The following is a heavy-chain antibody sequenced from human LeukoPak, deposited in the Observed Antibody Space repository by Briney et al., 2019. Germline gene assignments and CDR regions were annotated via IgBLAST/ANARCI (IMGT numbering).Heavy chain of an antibody. Sequence: GGSPRLSCAASGFTFSSYRMNWVRQAPGKGLEWLSYINTGSDTIYYADAVKGRFTISRDNAKNSLYLQMNSLRVEDTAVYYCARDPVGNLYFDYWGQGTLVTVSS. CDR3: ARDPVGNLYFDY. J-gene: IGHJ4*02. CDR1: GFTFSSYR. D-gene: IGHD4-23*01. V-gene: IGHV3-48*01. CDR2: INTGSDTI.